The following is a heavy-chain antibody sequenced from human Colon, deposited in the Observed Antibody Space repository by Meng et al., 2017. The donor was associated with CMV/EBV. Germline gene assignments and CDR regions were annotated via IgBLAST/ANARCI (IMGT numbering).Heavy chain of an antibody. CDR3: ARFDFWSGYPLDY. V-gene: IGHV4-59*13. J-gene: IGHJ4*02. D-gene: IGHD3-3*01. CDR1: GDSINSYY. CDR2: IYYSGT. Sequence: SETLSLTCTVSGDSINSYYWNWIRQPPGKGLEWIGYIYYSGTNYKPSLKSRVTISVDTSKNHFSLKLSCVTAADTAVYYCARFDFWSGYPLDYWGQGMLVTVSS.